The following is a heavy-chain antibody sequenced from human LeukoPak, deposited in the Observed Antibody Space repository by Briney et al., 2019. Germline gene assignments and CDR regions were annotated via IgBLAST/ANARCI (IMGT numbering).Heavy chain of an antibody. J-gene: IGHJ5*02. Sequence: SETLSLTCTVSGGSISSSSYYWGWIRQPPGKGLEWIGSMYYSGSTYYNPSLKSRVTISVGTSKNHFSLKLSSVTAADTAVYYCAREVIGELGNWFDPWGQGTLVTVSS. CDR2: MYYSGST. D-gene: IGHD3-10*01. V-gene: IGHV4-39*02. CDR1: GGSISSSSYY. CDR3: AREVIGELGNWFDP.